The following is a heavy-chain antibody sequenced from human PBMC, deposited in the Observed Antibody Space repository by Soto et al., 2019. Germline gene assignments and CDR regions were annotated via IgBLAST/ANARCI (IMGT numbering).Heavy chain of an antibody. J-gene: IGHJ4*02. CDR2: IYSSGSA. D-gene: IGHD1-26*01. Sequence: SETLSLTCTVSRASIYTYSWTWIRQPAGKGLQWIGHIYSSGSANYSPSLKSRVSMSVDSSKNQISLKLSSVTAADTAVYYCATIVGANDYWGQGALVTVAS. CDR3: ATIVGANDY. CDR1: RASIYTYS. V-gene: IGHV4-4*07.